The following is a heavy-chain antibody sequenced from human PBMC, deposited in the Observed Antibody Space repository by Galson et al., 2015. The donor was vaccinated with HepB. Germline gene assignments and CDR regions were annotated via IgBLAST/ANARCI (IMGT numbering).Heavy chain of an antibody. D-gene: IGHD2-15*01. J-gene: IGHJ4*02. Sequence: SLRLSCAASGFTFSSYAMHWVRQAPGKGLEWVAVISYDGSNKYYADSVKGRFTISRDNSKNTLYLQMNSLRAEDTAVYYCARRSEVYCSGGSCYWKASFDYWGQGTLVTVPS. CDR3: ARRSEVYCSGGSCYWKASFDY. CDR2: ISYDGSNK. V-gene: IGHV3-30-3*01. CDR1: GFTFSSYA.